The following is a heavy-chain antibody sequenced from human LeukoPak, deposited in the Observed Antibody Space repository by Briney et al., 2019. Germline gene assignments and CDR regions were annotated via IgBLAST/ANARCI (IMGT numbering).Heavy chain of an antibody. CDR3: ARALPPSVNTPWK. CDR1: GFTFSSYW. D-gene: IGHD1-1*01. J-gene: IGHJ4*02. V-gene: IGHV3-74*01. Sequence: PPGGSLRLSCAASGFTFSSYWMHWVRQAPGKGLVWVSRISSDGSSTSYADSVKGRFTIFRDNAKNTLYLQMNSLGAEDTAVYYCARALPPSVNTPWKWGQGTQVTASS. CDR2: ISSDGSST.